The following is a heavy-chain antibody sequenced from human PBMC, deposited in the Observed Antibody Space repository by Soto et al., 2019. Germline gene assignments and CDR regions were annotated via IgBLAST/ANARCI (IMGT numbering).Heavy chain of an antibody. CDR1: GDSVSSNSAA. D-gene: IGHD2-2*01. J-gene: IGHJ4*02. CDR3: VRALAFTTSPPRGFEN. V-gene: IGHV6-1*01. CDR2: TYYRSKWYN. Sequence: QIQLQQSGPGLVKPSQTLSLTCAISGDSVSSNSAAWNWVRQSPSRVLEWLGRTYYRSKWYNDYAVSVKSRITINPDTSKNHFALQLNSVTPEDTAVYYCVRALAFTTSPPRGFENWGQGTLVTVSS.